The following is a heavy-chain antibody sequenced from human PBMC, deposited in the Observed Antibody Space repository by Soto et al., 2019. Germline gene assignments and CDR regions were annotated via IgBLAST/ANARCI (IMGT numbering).Heavy chain of an antibody. CDR2: ISGSGGST. D-gene: IGHD3-10*01. Sequence: EVQLLESGGGLVQPGGSLRLSCAASGFTFSSYAMSWVRQAPGKGLEWVSAISGSGGSTYYADSVKGRFTISRDNSKNTLYLQMNSLRAEDTAVYYCAKLGLLWFGESGAFDIWGQGTMVTVSS. J-gene: IGHJ3*02. CDR3: AKLGLLWFGESGAFDI. CDR1: GFTFSSYA. V-gene: IGHV3-23*01.